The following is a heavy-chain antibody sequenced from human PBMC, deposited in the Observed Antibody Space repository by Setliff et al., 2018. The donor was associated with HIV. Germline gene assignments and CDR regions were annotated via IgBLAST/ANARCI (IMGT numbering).Heavy chain of an antibody. V-gene: IGHV3-23*01. Sequence: GGSLRLSCAASGFTFRNHAMSWVRQAPGKGLEWVSAIRGSGEMTYYADSVKGRFTISRDNSENTLFLYMHSLRVEDTALYYCASARIPTGGTSTSLDFWGQGALVTVSS. J-gene: IGHJ4*02. CDR1: GFTFRNHA. CDR3: ASARIPTGGTSTSLDF. D-gene: IGHD1-1*01. CDR2: IRGSGEMT.